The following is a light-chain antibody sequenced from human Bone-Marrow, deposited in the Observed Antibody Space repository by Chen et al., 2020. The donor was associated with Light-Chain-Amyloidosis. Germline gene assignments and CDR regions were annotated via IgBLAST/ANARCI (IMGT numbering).Light chain of an antibody. CDR2: DDS. CDR1: NIGSPS. V-gene: IGLV3-21*02. CDR3: QVWDRSSDRPV. J-gene: IGLJ3*02. Sequence: SYVLTQPSSVSVALGPTATIACGGNNIGSPSVHWYQQTPGQAPLLVVYDDSDRPSGIPERLSGSNSGNTATLTISRVEAGDEADYYCQVWDRSSDRPVFGGGTKLTVL.